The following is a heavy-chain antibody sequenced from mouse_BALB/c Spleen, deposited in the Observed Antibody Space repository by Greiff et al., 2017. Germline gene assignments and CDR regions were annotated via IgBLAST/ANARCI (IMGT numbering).Heavy chain of an antibody. CDR1: GYSFTGYS. CDR2: INPYNGGT. V-gene: IGHV1-26*01. CDR3: AVRGNIAMDY. J-gene: IGHJ4*01. Sequence: EVQLVESGPELVKPGASMKISCKASGYSFTGYSMYWVKQSPGKTLEWIGLINPYNGGTSYNQKFKGKTTLTVYKSSSTAYMGLLSLTSEDSAVYYCAVRGNIAMDYWGQGTSVTVSS.